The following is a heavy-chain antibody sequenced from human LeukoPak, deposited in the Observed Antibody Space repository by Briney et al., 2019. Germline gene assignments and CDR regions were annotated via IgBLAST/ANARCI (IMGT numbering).Heavy chain of an antibody. CDR3: ARDPRIAARRLEWVWFDP. CDR1: GFTFSTYS. Sequence: PGGSLRLSCAASGFTFSTYSMNWVRQAPGRGLEWVSSISSSSSSIYYAASVKGRFTISRDNAKNSLYLQMNSLRAEDTAVYYWARDPRIAARRLEWVWFDPWGQGTLVTVSS. D-gene: IGHD6-6*01. V-gene: IGHV3-21*01. J-gene: IGHJ5*02. CDR2: ISSSSSSI.